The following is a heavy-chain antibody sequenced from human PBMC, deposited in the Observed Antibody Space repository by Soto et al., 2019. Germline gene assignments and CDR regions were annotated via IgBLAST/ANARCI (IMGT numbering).Heavy chain of an antibody. CDR3: ARDSGDFWSGYSWFDP. D-gene: IGHD3-3*01. J-gene: IGHJ5*02. Sequence: ASVKVSCKASGYTFTSYYMHWVRQAPGQGLEWMGIINPSGGSTSYAQKFQGRVTMTRDTSTSTVYMELSSLRSEDTAVYYCARDSGDFWSGYSWFDPWGQGTLVTVS. V-gene: IGHV1-46*01. CDR2: INPSGGST. CDR1: GYTFTSYY.